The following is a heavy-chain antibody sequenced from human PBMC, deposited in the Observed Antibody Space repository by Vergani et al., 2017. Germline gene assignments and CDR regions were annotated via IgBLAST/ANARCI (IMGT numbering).Heavy chain of an antibody. Sequence: DVHLAESGGGFFQPGGSLGLSCSASGFSFNSYWMHWVRQVPGKGLLWVSRIKSDGSITAYADSVKGRFTISRDNAQNTLYLQMNSLRAEDTAVYYCARGITYYDFXSGYWWGYYYYMDVWGKGTTVTVSS. CDR3: ARGITYYDFXSGYWWGYYYYMDV. V-gene: IGHV3-74*03. CDR1: GFSFNSYW. CDR2: IKSDGSIT. J-gene: IGHJ6*03. D-gene: IGHD3-3*01.